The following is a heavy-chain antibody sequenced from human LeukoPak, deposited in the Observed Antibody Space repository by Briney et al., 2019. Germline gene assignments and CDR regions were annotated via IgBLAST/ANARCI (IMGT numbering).Heavy chain of an antibody. CDR3: ARHSSYYGNFDY. D-gene: IGHD3-10*01. Sequence: SETLSLTCTVSGGSISSSSYYWGWIRQPPGKGLEWIGSIYHSGSSYYNPSLRSRVTISVDTSKNQFSLKLSSVTAADTAVYYCARHSSYYGNFDYWGQGTLVTVSS. J-gene: IGHJ4*02. V-gene: IGHV4-39*01. CDR2: IYHSGSS. CDR1: GGSISSSSYY.